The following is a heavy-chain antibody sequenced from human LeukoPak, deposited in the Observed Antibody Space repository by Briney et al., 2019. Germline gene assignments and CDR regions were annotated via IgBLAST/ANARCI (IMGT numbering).Heavy chain of an antibody. Sequence: SETLSLTCAVSGGSISSGGYSWSWIRQPPGKGLEWIGYIYHSGSTYHNPSLKSRVTISVDRSKNQFSLKLSSVTAADTAVYYCARLLRRLGYFDYWGQGTLVTVSS. J-gene: IGHJ4*02. D-gene: IGHD1-26*01. CDR1: GGSISSGGYS. CDR2: IYHSGST. CDR3: ARLLRRLGYFDY. V-gene: IGHV4-30-2*01.